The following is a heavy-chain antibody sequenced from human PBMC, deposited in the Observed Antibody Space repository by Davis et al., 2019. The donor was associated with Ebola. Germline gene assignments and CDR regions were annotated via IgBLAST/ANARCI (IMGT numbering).Heavy chain of an antibody. J-gene: IGHJ5*02. D-gene: IGHD2-15*01. V-gene: IGHV4-59*08. Sequence: SETLSLTCTVSGGSISSYYWSWIRQPPGKGLEWIGYIYYSGSTNYNPSLKSRVTISVDKSKNQFSLKLSSVTAADTAVYYCARRDIGLYCSGGSCYSVRWFDPWGQGTLVTVSS. CDR2: IYYSGST. CDR3: ARRDIGLYCSGGSCYSVRWFDP. CDR1: GGSISSYY.